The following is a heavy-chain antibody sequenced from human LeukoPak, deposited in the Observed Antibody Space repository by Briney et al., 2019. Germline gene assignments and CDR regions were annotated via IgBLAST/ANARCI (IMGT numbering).Heavy chain of an antibody. CDR3: ARAGWSGYYFDY. CDR2: IYYSGST. V-gene: IGHV4-59*01. D-gene: IGHD3-3*01. CDR1: GGSISSYY. Sequence: PSETLSLTCTVCGGSISSYYWSWIRQPPGKGLEWIGYIYYSGSTNYNPSLKSRVTISVDTSKNQFSLKLSSVTAADTAVYYCARAGWSGYYFDYWGQGTLVTVSS. J-gene: IGHJ4*02.